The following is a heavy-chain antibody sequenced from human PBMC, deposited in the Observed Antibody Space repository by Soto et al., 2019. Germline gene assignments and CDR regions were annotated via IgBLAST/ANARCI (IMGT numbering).Heavy chain of an antibody. CDR3: AREDTARIDY. Sequence: SETLSLTCTVSGGSISSGDYYWRWIRQPPGKGLEWIGYIYYSGSTYYNPSLKSRVTISVDTSKNQFSLKLSSVTAADTAVYYCAREDTARIDYWGQGTLVTVSS. CDR2: IYYSGST. J-gene: IGHJ4*02. V-gene: IGHV4-30-4*02. D-gene: IGHD5-18*01. CDR1: GGSISSGDYY.